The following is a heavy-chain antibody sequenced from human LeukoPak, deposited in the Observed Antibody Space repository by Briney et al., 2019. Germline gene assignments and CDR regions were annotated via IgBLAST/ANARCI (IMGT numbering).Heavy chain of an antibody. J-gene: IGHJ4*02. CDR1: GFTFSSYW. CDR3: ARVVVWGFGDHYYFDY. D-gene: IGHD3-10*01. CDR2: IKQDGSEK. Sequence: SGGSLRLSCAASGFTFSSYWMSWVRQAPGKGLEWVANIKQDGSEKYYVDSVKGRFTISRDNAKNSLYLQMNSLRAEDTAVYYCARVVVWGFGDHYYFDYWGQGTLVTVSS. V-gene: IGHV3-7*01.